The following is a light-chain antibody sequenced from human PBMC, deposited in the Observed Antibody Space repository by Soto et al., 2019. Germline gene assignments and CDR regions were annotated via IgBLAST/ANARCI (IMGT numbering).Light chain of an antibody. CDR2: GAS. Sequence: EIVMTQSPATLSVSPGERATLSCRASQSVSSNLAWYQQKPGQAPRLLIYGASNRATGIPDRFSGSGSGTEFTLTISSLQSEDFELYYCQLYNNWPITFGQGTLLEIK. CDR3: QLYNNWPIT. CDR1: QSVSSN. J-gene: IGKJ5*01. V-gene: IGKV3D-15*01.